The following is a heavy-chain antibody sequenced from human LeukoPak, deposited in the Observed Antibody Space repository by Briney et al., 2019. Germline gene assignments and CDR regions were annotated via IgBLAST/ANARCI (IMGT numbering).Heavy chain of an antibody. J-gene: IGHJ4*02. CDR1: GGTFSSYA. D-gene: IGHD6-19*01. CDR2: IIPIFGTA. Sequence: SVKVSCKASGGTFSSYAISWVRQAPGQGLEWMGGIIPIFGTANYAQKFQGRVTITADESTSTAYMELSSLRSEDTAVYYCAREGTGDYYSSGWHDTYYFDYWGQGTLVTVSS. CDR3: AREGTGDYYSSGWHDTYYFDY. V-gene: IGHV1-69*13.